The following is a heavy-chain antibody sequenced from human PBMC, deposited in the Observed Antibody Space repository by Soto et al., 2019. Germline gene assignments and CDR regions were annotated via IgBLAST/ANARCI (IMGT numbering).Heavy chain of an antibody. V-gene: IGHV4-30-4*01. Sequence: TLSLTCTFSVGSISSGDYYWSWIRQPPGKGLEWIGYIYYSGSTYYNPSLKSRVTISVDTSKNQFSLKLSSVTAADTAVYYCARVSIVVVPAAMGAYGMDVWGKGPTVTVSS. D-gene: IGHD2-2*01. CDR2: IYYSGST. J-gene: IGHJ6*04. CDR1: VGSISSGDYY. CDR3: ARVSIVVVPAAMGAYGMDV.